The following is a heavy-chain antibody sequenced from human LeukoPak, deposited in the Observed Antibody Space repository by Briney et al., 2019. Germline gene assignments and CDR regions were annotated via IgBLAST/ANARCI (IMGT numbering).Heavy chain of an antibody. CDR1: GFTFSSYG. Sequence: GGSLRLSCAASGFTFSSYGMHWVRQAPGKGLEWVAVISYDGGNKYYADSVKGRFTISRDNSKNTLYLQMNSLRAEDTAVYYCAKDSPIFGVVINWGQGTLVTVSS. CDR3: AKDSPIFGVVIN. CDR2: ISYDGGNK. D-gene: IGHD3-3*01. J-gene: IGHJ4*02. V-gene: IGHV3-30*18.